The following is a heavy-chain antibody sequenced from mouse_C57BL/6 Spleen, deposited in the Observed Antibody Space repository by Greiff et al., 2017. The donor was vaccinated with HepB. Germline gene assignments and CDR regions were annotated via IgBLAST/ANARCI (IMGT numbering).Heavy chain of an antibody. V-gene: IGHV1-55*01. Sequence: QVQLQQPGAELVKPGASVKMSCKASGYTFTSYWITWVKQRPGQGLEWIGDIYPGSGSTNYNEKFKSKATLTVDTSSSTAYMQLSSLTSEDAAVYYCARTFDYDGGYFDVWGTGTTVTVSS. CDR3: ARTFDYDGGYFDV. CDR2: IYPGSGST. CDR1: GYTFTSYW. D-gene: IGHD2-4*01. J-gene: IGHJ1*03.